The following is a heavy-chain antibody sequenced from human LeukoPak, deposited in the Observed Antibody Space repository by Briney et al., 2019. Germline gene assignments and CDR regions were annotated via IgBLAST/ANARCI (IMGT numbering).Heavy chain of an antibody. D-gene: IGHD3-16*01. V-gene: IGHV3-53*01. Sequence: GGSLRLSCAASGFTVSNNYMSWVRQAPGMGLKWVSVIYSGGSTYYADSVKGRFTISRDNSKNTPFLQMNSLRAEDTAVYYCARGGGHYAFDIWGQGTMVTVSS. J-gene: IGHJ3*02. CDR3: ARGGGHYAFDI. CDR2: IYSGGST. CDR1: GFTVSNNY.